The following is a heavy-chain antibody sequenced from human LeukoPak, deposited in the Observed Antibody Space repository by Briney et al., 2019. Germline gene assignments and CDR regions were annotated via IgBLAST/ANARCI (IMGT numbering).Heavy chain of an antibody. D-gene: IGHD1-14*01. Sequence: GGSLRLSCAASGFTFSSCGFNWVRQAPGKGLEWVSSIGPTGTDRYYADSVRGRFTISRDNAKNSMYLQMDSLRDEDTAVYYCATETIGRHYDYWGQGILLTVSS. J-gene: IGHJ4*02. CDR1: GFTFSSCG. CDR3: ATETIGRHYDY. CDR2: IGPTGTDR. V-gene: IGHV3-21*01.